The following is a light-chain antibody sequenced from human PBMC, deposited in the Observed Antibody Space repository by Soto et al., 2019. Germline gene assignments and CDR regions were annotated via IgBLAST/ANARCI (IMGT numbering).Light chain of an antibody. J-gene: IGKJ1*01. Sequence: DIPMTQSPSTLSGSVGDRVTITCRASETISSWLAWYQQKPGKAPKLLIYKASTLKSGVPSRFSGSGSGTEFTLTISSLQPDDFASYYCHHYNSYSEAFAQGTKVELK. CDR1: ETISSW. CDR2: KAS. V-gene: IGKV1-5*03. CDR3: HHYNSYSEA.